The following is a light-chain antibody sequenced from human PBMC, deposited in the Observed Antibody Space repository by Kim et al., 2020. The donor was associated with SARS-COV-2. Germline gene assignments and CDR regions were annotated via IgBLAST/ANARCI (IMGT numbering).Light chain of an antibody. CDR3: QAWGPGIRV. J-gene: IGLJ3*02. CDR2: VNSDGSY. CDR1: SRRSKYA. V-gene: IGLV4-69*01. Sequence: QLVLTQSPSASASLGASVKLTCTLGSRRSKYAVAWHQQRAETGPRFLMKVNSDGSYDRGDGIPVRFSGSASGAERYLTISSLQSEDEADYYCQAWGPGIRVFGGGTQLTVL.